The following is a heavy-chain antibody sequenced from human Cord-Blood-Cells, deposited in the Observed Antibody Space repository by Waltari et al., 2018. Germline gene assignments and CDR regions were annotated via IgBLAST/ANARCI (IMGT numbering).Heavy chain of an antibody. CDR2: IYPGDSDT. V-gene: IGHV5-51*01. J-gene: IGHJ3*02. CDR3: AGLSPWGGDAFDI. CDR1: GYSFTNHW. D-gene: IGHD3-16*01. Sequence: VQLVQSGAEVKKPGESLQISCKGSGYSFTNHWIGGVRQMPGKGLEWMGIIYPGDSDTRYNPSFQGQVTISADKSISTAYLQWSSLKASDTAMYYGAGLSPWGGDAFDIWGQGTMVTVSS.